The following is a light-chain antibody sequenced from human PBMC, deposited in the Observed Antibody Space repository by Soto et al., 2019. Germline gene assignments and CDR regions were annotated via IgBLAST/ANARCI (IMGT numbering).Light chain of an antibody. J-gene: IGLJ2*01. V-gene: IGLV1-40*01. CDR1: SSNIGAGYD. CDR2: GNN. CDR3: QSYDSSLSVV. Sequence: QSVLTQPPSVSGAPGQRVTISCTGSSSNIGAGYDVHWYQQLPGTAPKLLIYGNNNRPSGVPDRFSGSKSGNSASLAITGLQAEDEADYYCQSYDSSLSVVFGGGTKLTVL.